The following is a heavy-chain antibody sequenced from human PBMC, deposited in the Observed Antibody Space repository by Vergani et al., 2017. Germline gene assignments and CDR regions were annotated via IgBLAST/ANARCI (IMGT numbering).Heavy chain of an antibody. J-gene: IGHJ4*02. CDR3: AKDIFRYSSGWV. CDR2: ISGSGGRT. V-gene: IGHV3-23*01. D-gene: IGHD6-19*01. CDR1: GFTFNNYA. Sequence: EVHLLESGGGLVQPGGSLRLSCEASGFTFNNYAMSWVRQAPGNGLEWVSIISGSGGRTYYADSVKGRFTISRDNSKNTLYLQMNSLRAEDTALYYCAKDIFRYSSGWVWGQGTLVTVSS.